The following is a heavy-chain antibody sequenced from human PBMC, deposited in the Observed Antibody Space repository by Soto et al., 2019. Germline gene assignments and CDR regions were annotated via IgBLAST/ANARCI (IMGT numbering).Heavy chain of an antibody. CDR3: VVDVPSSGVGELDY. CDR2: IKSKTSGETT. CDR1: GFTFNPAW. V-gene: IGHV3-15*01. J-gene: IGHJ4*02. D-gene: IGHD3-3*01. Sequence: GGSLRLSCAASGFTFNPAWLTWVRQAPGKGLEWVARIKSKTSGETTDYAAPVKGRFTISRDDSQATVYLQMNSLNTEDTAIYYCVVDVPSSGVGELDYWGQGTLVTVSS.